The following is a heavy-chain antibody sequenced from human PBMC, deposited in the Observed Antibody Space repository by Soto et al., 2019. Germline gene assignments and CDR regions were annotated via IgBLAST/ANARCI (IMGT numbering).Heavy chain of an antibody. CDR3: AREKVLPAGAGPYSYGMDV. CDR1: GYTFTSYD. CDR2: MNPNSGNT. J-gene: IGHJ6*02. Sequence: GASVKVSCKASGYTFTSYDINWVRQATGQGLEWMGWMNPNSGNTGYAQKFQGRVTMTRDTSTSTVYMELSSLRSEDTAVYYCAREKVLPAGAGPYSYGMDVWGQGTTVTVSS. D-gene: IGHD6-19*01. V-gene: IGHV1-8*01.